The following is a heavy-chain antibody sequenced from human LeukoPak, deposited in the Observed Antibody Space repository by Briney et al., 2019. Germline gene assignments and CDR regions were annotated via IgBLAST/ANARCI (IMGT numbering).Heavy chain of an antibody. D-gene: IGHD5-24*01. CDR1: GGSISSSRYY. J-gene: IGHJ3*02. V-gene: IGHV4-39*01. CDR3: ARHPPTILDAFDI. CDR2: IYYSGST. Sequence: SETLSLTCTVSGGSISSSRYYWGWIRQPPGKGLEWIGSIYYSGSTYYNPSLKSRVTISVDTSKNQFSLKLSSVTAADTAVYYCARHPPTILDAFDIWGQGTMVTVSS.